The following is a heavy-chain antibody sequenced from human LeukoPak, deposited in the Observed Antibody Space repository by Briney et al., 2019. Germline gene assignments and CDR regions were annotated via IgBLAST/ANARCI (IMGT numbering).Heavy chain of an antibody. J-gene: IGHJ6*02. Sequence: SETLSLTCTVSGGSISSYYWSWIRQPPGKGLEWIGYNYYSGSTNYNPSLKSRVTISVDTSKNQFSLKLSSVTAADTAVYYCAGVGGVVVPAAIPPYYYGMDVWGQGTTVTVSS. CDR3: AGVGGVVVPAAIPPYYYGMDV. D-gene: IGHD2-2*01. CDR1: GGSISSYY. CDR2: NYYSGST. V-gene: IGHV4-59*01.